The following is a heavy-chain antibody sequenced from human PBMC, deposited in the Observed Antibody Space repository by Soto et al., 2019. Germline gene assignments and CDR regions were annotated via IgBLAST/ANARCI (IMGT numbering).Heavy chain of an antibody. D-gene: IGHD1-20*01. CDR2: IYYSGST. CDR1: GGNISNYY. J-gene: IGHJ4*02. CDR3: ASPSRITGTINY. Sequence: TSETLPLTCTVAGGNISNYYWSWIRQPPGKGLEWIGYIYYSGSTNYNPSLKSRVTISVDTSKNQFSLKLSSVTAADTAVYYCASPSRITGTINYWGQGTLVTVSS. V-gene: IGHV4-59*08.